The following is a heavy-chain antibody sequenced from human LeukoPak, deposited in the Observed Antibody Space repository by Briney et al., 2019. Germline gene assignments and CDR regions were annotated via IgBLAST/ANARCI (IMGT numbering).Heavy chain of an antibody. D-gene: IGHD6-19*01. CDR2: INPSGGSI. Sequence: ASVKVSCKASGHIFTSYYMYWVRQAPGQGLEWMGIINPSGGSIRYAQKFQGRVTMTRDTSTGTVYMELSSLRSEDTAMYYCASEPGYSTGWRIFWGQGTLVTVSS. V-gene: IGHV1-46*01. CDR1: GHIFTSYY. J-gene: IGHJ4*02. CDR3: ASEPGYSTGWRIF.